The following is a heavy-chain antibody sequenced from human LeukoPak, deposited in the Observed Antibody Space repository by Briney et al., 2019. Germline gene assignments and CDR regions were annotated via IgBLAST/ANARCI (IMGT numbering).Heavy chain of an antibody. CDR1: GGSISSYY. CDR3: ARLHRDYYDSSGYPAGAFDI. V-gene: IGHV4-59*01. D-gene: IGHD3-22*01. Sequence: SETLSLTCTVSGGSISSYYWSRIRQPPGKGLEWIGYIYYSGSTNYNPSLKSRVTISVDTSKNQFSLKLSSVTAADTAVYYCARLHRDYYDSSGYPAGAFDIWGQGTMVTVSS. CDR2: IYYSGST. J-gene: IGHJ3*02.